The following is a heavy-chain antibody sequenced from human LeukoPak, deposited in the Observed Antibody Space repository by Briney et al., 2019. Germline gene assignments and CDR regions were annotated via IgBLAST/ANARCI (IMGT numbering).Heavy chain of an antibody. CDR1: GYTFTSYY. V-gene: IGHV1-46*01. CDR3: ARTRDGYNRYVSDY. CDR2: INPRGGST. Sequence: ASVEVSCKASGYTFTSYYMHWVRQAPGQGLEWRGIINPRGGSTSYAQKFQGRVTMTRDMSTSTVYMELSSLRSEDTAVYYCARTRDGYNRYVSDYWGQGTLVTVSS. J-gene: IGHJ4*02. D-gene: IGHD5-24*01.